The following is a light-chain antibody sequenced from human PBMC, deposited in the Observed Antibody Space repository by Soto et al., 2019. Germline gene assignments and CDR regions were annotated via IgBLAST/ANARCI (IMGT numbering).Light chain of an antibody. J-gene: IGLJ3*02. CDR3: SSYTISSTWV. CDR2: SNN. CDR1: SSNIGSNT. Sequence: QSVLTQPPSASGTPGQRVTISCSGSSSNIGSNTVNWYQQLPGTAPKLLIYSNNQRPSGVPDRFSGSKSGTSASLAISGLQSEDEADYYCSSYTISSTWVFGGGTKLTVL. V-gene: IGLV1-44*01.